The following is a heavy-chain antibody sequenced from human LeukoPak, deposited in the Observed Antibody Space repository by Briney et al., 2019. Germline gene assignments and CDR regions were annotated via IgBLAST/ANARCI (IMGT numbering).Heavy chain of an antibody. Sequence: SETLSLTCTVSGGSISSDYWSWIRQPAGKGLEWIGRIYTSGSTNYNPSLKSRVTTSVDKSKNQFSLKLSSVTAADTAVYYCARDRGRYPYYFDYWGQGTLVTVSS. D-gene: IGHD1-26*01. CDR1: GGSISSDY. CDR3: ARDRGRYPYYFDY. J-gene: IGHJ4*02. V-gene: IGHV4-4*07. CDR2: IYTSGST.